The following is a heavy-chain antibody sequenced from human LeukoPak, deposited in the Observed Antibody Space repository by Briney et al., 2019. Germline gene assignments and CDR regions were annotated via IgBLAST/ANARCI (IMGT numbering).Heavy chain of an antibody. D-gene: IGHD2-2*01. CDR2: ISSSSSYI. V-gene: IGHV3-21*01. J-gene: IGHJ3*02. Sequence: GGSLRLSCVGSGFTFSSYSMNWVRQAPGKGLEWVSSISSSSSYIYYADSVKGRFTISRDNAKNSLYLQMNSLRAEDTAVYYCASRIVVSAANDAFDIWGQGTMVTVSS. CDR1: GFTFSSYS. CDR3: ASRIVVSAANDAFDI.